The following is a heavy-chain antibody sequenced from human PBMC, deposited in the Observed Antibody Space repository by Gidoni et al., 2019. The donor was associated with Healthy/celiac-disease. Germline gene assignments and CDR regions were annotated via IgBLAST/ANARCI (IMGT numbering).Heavy chain of an antibody. CDR1: GLTFYDSA. D-gene: IGHD2-2*01. CDR2: ISWSSGSI. V-gene: IGHV3-9*01. J-gene: IGHJ5*02. Sequence: EVQLVQSGGGLVQPGRSLRLSGAASGLTFYDSAMHWVRQAPGKGLEWVSGISWSSGSIGYADSGKGRFTISRDNAKNSLYLQMNSLRAEDTALYYCAKEGLSVVPAAHNNWFDPWGQGTLVTVSS. CDR3: AKEGLSVVPAAHNNWFDP.